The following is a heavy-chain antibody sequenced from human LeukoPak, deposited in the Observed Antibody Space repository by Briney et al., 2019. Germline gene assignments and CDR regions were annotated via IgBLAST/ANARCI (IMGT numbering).Heavy chain of an antibody. D-gene: IGHD3-16*01. V-gene: IGHV3-15*01. CDR1: GLYFTDAW. J-gene: IGHJ4*02. Sequence: GSLRLSCAVSGLYFTDAWMSWVRLAPGKGLEWVGRIKSNVDGGTADYMTPVKGRFTISRDDSKNTLYLQLNSLKTEDTAIYYWMSDPLHQGGVDYWGQGTLVTVSS. CDR2: IKSNVDGGTA. CDR3: MSDPLHQGGVDY.